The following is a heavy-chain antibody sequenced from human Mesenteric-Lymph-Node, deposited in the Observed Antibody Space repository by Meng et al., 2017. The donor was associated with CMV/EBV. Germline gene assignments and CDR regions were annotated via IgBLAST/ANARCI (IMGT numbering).Heavy chain of an antibody. D-gene: IGHD6-19*01. CDR1: GFTFDDYG. CDR2: INWNGVSS. Sequence: GGSLRLSCATSGFTFDDYGMSWVRQAPGKGLEWVSGINWNGVSSGHADSVKGRFTISRDNSKNTLYLQMNSLRAEDTAVYYCARDREEWLVLYYFDYWGQGTLVTVSS. CDR3: ARDREEWLVLYYFDY. J-gene: IGHJ4*02. V-gene: IGHV3-20*04.